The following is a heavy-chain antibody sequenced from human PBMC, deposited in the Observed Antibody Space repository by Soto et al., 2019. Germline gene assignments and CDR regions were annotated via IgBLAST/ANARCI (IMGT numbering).Heavy chain of an antibody. CDR3: ARFRRGAVAALDL. D-gene: IGHD2-15*01. V-gene: IGHV4-31*03. J-gene: IGHJ5*02. CDR2: IENSGLI. Sequence: PSYTPSLTGTVSGAYVNIGGYYWCLIRQHPEKGLEWSLYIENSGLISYNPSLKTRIVLPRDTSMNQPSLKVTSVTAADTDVYFCARFRRGAVAALDLWGQGTPGTVSS. CDR1: GAYVNIGGYY.